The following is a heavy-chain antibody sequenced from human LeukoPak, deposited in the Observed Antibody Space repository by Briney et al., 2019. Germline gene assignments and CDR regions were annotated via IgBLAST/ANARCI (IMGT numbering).Heavy chain of an antibody. CDR3: RRRRSSGSYADFDY. V-gene: IGHV4-59*08. CDR1: GGSISSSY. J-gene: IGHJ4*01. D-gene: IGHD6-19*01. CDR2: IYDTGST. Sequence: SETLSLTCTVSGGSISSSYWSWIRPPPGKGREWIGYIYDTGSTKYNPSLKRRVTISVDTSKNHFSLKLNSATAAHTAVYCCRRRRSSGSYADFDYGGHRTLVTASS.